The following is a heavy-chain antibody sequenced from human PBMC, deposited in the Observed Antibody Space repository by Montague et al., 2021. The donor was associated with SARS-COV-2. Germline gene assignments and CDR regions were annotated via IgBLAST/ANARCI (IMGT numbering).Heavy chain of an antibody. Sequence: SETLSLTCVVPGDSISTDNWWSWVRLPPGKGLARVGEIYHTGSTNYKPSIKSRVSMSVDKSWNQSSLRLTSVTAADTAIYYCARKGRRRSVLAYWGQGTLVTVSS. D-gene: IGHD3-10*01. J-gene: IGHJ4*02. V-gene: IGHV4-4*02. CDR2: IYHTGST. CDR3: ARKGRRRSVLAY. CDR1: GDSISTDNW.